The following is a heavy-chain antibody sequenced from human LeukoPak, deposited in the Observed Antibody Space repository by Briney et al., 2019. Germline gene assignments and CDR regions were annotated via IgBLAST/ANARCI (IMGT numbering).Heavy chain of an antibody. CDR1: GGSISSYS. V-gene: IGHV4-59*04. D-gene: IGHD2-2*01. Sequence: PSETLSLTCTVSGGSISSYSWSWIRQPPGRGLEWIGYLYYSGSTYYNPSLKSRVTISVDTSKNQFSLKLSSVTAADTAVYYCAGGYCSSTSCYPLLDNWFDPWGQGTLVTVSS. CDR2: LYYSGST. J-gene: IGHJ5*02. CDR3: AGGYCSSTSCYPLLDNWFDP.